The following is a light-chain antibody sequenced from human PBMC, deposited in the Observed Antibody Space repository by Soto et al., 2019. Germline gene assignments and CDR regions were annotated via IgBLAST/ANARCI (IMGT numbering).Light chain of an antibody. Sequence: EIVFTQSPCTLSLSPLERSTLSCRASQSVSSNYFAWYQQKPGQAPRLLIYGVSSRATGIPDRFSGSGSGTDFTLTISRLEPEDFAVYYCQKYNSWPPAFGQGTKVDIK. J-gene: IGKJ1*01. CDR2: GVS. CDR1: QSVSSNY. CDR3: QKYNSWPPA. V-gene: IGKV3-20*01.